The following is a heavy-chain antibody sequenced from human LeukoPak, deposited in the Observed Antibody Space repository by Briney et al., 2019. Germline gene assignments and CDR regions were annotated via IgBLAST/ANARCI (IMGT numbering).Heavy chain of an antibody. CDR1: GFTFSSYA. CDR3: AKDLLVGKEGELAYNWFDP. D-gene: IGHD2-21*01. Sequence: GGSLRLSCAASGFTFSSYAMSWVRQAPGKGLEWVSAISGSGGSTYYADSVKGRFTISRDNSKNTLYLQMNSLRAEDTAVYYCAKDLLVGKEGELAYNWFDPWGQGTLVTVSS. J-gene: IGHJ5*02. V-gene: IGHV3-23*01. CDR2: ISGSGGST.